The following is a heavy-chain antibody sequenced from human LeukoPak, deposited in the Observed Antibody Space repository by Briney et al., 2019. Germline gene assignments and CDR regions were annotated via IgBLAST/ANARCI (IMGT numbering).Heavy chain of an antibody. CDR1: GGSFSGYY. CDR3: ARGSWFDY. V-gene: IGHV4-34*01. J-gene: IGHJ5*01. CDR2: INHSGST. Sequence: PSETLSLTCAVYGGSFSGYYWSWIRQPPGKGLEWIGEINHSGSTNYNPSLKSRVTISVDTSKNQFSLKLSSATAADTAVYYCARGSWFDYWGQGTLVTVSS.